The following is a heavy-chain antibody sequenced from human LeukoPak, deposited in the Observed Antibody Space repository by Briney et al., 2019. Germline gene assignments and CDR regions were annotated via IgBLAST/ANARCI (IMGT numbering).Heavy chain of an antibody. Sequence: SETLSLTCTVSGGSISSYYWSWIRQPAGKGLEWIGRIYTSGSTNYNPSLKSRVTMSVGTSKNQFSLKLSSVTAADTAVYYCARVRYAAGISNYYYMDVWGKGTTVTISS. CDR3: ARVRYAAGISNYYYMDV. J-gene: IGHJ6*03. CDR2: IYTSGST. D-gene: IGHD6-13*01. CDR1: GGSISSYY. V-gene: IGHV4-4*07.